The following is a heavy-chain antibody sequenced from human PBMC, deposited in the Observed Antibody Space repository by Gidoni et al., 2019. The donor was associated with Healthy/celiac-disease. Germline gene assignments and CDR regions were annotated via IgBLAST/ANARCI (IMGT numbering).Heavy chain of an antibody. CDR3: ARPYDSSALDAFDI. Sequence: EGQPVESGGGWVMTGGLLRLSCAASRFTLSSSAMCWVRQAPGKGLGWVSAIRGSGGSTYYADSVKGRFTISRDNSTNTLYLKMNSLRAEDTAVYYCARPYDSSALDAFDIWGQGTMVTVSS. CDR1: RFTLSSSA. D-gene: IGHD3-22*01. V-gene: IGHV3-23*04. CDR2: IRGSGGST. J-gene: IGHJ3*02.